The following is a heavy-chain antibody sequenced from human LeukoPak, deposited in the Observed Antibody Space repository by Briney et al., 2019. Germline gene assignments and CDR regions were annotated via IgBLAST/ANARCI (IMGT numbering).Heavy chain of an antibody. J-gene: IGHJ6*02. Sequence: ASVKVSCKASGYTFTGYYMHWVRQAPGQGLEWMGWINPNSGGTNYAQKFQGWVTMTRDTSISTAYMELSRLRSDDTAVYYCARGLAMVRGDSYGMDVWGQGTTVTVSS. CDR1: GYTFTGYY. CDR3: ARGLAMVRGDSYGMDV. V-gene: IGHV1-2*04. D-gene: IGHD3-10*01. CDR2: INPNSGGT.